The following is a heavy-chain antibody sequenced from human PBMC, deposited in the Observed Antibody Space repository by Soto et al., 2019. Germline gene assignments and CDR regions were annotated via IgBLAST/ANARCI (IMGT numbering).Heavy chain of an antibody. Sequence: GGSLRLSCAASGFTFSSYAMHWVRQAPGKGLEWVAVISYDGSNKYYADSVKGRFTISRDNSKNTLYLQMNSLRAEDTAVYYCARDSDSSGYSVGGYFDYWGQGTLVTVSS. D-gene: IGHD3-22*01. J-gene: IGHJ4*02. CDR1: GFTFSSYA. V-gene: IGHV3-30-3*01. CDR2: ISYDGSNK. CDR3: ARDSDSSGYSVGGYFDY.